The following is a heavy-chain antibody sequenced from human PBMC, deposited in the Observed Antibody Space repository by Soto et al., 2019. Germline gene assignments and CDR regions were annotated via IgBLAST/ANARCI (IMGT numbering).Heavy chain of an antibody. J-gene: IGHJ4*02. Sequence: EVQLVESGGDLVQPGGSLRLSCVASGFTFSAYWMSWVRQAPGKGLEWVATINNDGSEKYYADAVRGRFTLSRDNTKSSFYLELGGLRAEDTAIYYCARGSNQDYWGQVTLVAVSS. V-gene: IGHV3-7*03. CDR3: ARGSNQDY. CDR2: INNDGSEK. D-gene: IGHD2-8*01. CDR1: GFTFSAYW.